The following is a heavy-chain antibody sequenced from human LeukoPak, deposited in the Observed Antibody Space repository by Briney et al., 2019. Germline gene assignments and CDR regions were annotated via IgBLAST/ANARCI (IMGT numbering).Heavy chain of an antibody. V-gene: IGHV3-21*01. J-gene: IGHJ4*02. CDR2: ISSSSGFI. D-gene: IGHD6-13*01. CDR3: ARGEAYSSSWYSVDY. CDR1: GFTFSSYS. Sequence: GGSLRLSCAASGFTFSSYSMNWGRQAPGKGLEWVSFISSSSGFIYYADLLQGRFTISRDNAKNSLYLQMNSLRAEDAAVYYCARGEAYSSSWYSVDYWGQGTLVTVSS.